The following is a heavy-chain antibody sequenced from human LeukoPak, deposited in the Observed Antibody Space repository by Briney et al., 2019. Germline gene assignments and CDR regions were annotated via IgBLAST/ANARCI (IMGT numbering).Heavy chain of an antibody. V-gene: IGHV3-30*04. CDR2: ISYDGSNK. CDR1: GFTFSSYA. J-gene: IGHJ4*02. CDR3: ARRNY. Sequence: GGSLRLSCAASGFTFSSYAMHWVRQAPGKGLEWVAVISYDGSNKYYADSVKGRFTISRDNAKNTLYLQMDSLRAEDTAVYYCARRNYWGQGTLVTVSS.